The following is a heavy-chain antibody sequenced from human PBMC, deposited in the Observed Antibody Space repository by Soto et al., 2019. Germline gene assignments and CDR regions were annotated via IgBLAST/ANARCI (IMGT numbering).Heavy chain of an antibody. V-gene: IGHV3-23*01. CDR3: ARDPLYRQEAYYFHY. Sequence: PGGSLRLSCAASGFSFSDYAMSWVRQAPGKGLEWVSSISRTGDSAYYADSVKGRFAISRDRSKNRLSLQMNSLRAEDTAVYYCARDPLYRQEAYYFHYWGQGPLVTVFS. CDR2: ISRTGDSA. CDR1: GFSFSDYA. D-gene: IGHD2-2*02. J-gene: IGHJ4*02.